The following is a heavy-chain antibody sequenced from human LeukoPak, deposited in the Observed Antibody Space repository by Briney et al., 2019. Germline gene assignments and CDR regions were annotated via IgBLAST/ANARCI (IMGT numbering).Heavy chain of an antibody. Sequence: SETLSLPCAVYGGSFSGYYWSWIRQPPGKGLEWIGEINHSGSTNYNPSLKSRVTISVDTSKNQFSLKLSSVTAADTAVYYCARGGGILTGYYPPGVWFDPWGRGTLVTVSS. CDR1: GGSFSGYY. D-gene: IGHD3-9*01. V-gene: IGHV4-34*01. CDR3: ARGGGILTGYYPPGVWFDP. CDR2: INHSGST. J-gene: IGHJ5*02.